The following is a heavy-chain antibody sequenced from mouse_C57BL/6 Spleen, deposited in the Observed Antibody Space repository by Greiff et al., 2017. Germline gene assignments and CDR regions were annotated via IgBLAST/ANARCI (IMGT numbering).Heavy chain of an antibody. V-gene: IGHV1-15*01. CDR1: GYTFTDYE. D-gene: IGHD1-1*01. Sequence: QVQLQQSGAELVRPGASVTLSCKASGYTFTDYEMHWVKQTPVHGLEWIGAIDPETGGTAYNQKFKGKAILTADKSSSTAYMELRSLTSEDSSVYYCTRYYGTGWYFDVWCTGTTVTVSS. CDR2: IDPETGGT. J-gene: IGHJ1*03. CDR3: TRYYGTGWYFDV.